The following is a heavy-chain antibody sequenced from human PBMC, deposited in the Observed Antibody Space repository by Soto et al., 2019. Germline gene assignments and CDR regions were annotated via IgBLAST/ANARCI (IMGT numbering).Heavy chain of an antibody. J-gene: IGHJ4*02. CDR3: ARDRCSGGSCYSSY. Sequence: ASVKVSCKASGYTFTSYGISCVRQALGQGLEWMGWISAYNGNTNYAQKLQGRVTMTTDTSTSTAYMELRSLRSDDTAVYYCARDRCSGGSCYSSYWGQGTLVTVSS. D-gene: IGHD2-15*01. CDR2: ISAYNGNT. V-gene: IGHV1-18*01. CDR1: GYTFTSYG.